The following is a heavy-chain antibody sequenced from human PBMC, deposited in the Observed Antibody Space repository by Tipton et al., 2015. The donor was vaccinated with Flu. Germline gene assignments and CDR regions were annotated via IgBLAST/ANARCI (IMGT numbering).Heavy chain of an antibody. D-gene: IGHD3-10*01. CDR2: IYYCGSP. J-gene: IGHJ3*02. V-gene: IGHV4-39*07. CDR3: ASYYYGSGSYRGDAFDI. Sequence: TLSLTCTVSGGSISCSSYYWGWIRQPPGKGLEWIGSIYYCGSPYYNPSLKSRDTISVDTSKNQFSLKLSSVTSADTAVYYCASYYYGSGSYRGDAFDIWGQGTMVTVSS. CDR1: GGSISCSSYY.